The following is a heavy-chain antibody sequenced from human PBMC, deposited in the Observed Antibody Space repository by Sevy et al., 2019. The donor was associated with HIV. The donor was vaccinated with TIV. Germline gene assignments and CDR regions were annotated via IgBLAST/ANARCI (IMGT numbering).Heavy chain of an antibody. D-gene: IGHD3-3*01. Sequence: GGSLRLSCAASGFTFSSYWMSWVRQAPGKGLEWAANIKQDGSEKYYVDSVKGRFTISRDNAKNSLYLQMNSLRAEDTAVYYCARVRITIFGVVINYFDYWGQGTLVTVSS. V-gene: IGHV3-7*01. J-gene: IGHJ4*02. CDR1: GFTFSSYW. CDR3: ARVRITIFGVVINYFDY. CDR2: IKQDGSEK.